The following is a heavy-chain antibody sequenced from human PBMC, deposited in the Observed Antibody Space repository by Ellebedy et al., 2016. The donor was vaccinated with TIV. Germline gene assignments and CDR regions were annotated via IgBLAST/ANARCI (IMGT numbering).Heavy chain of an antibody. Sequence: GESLKISCAASGFTFSSYTINWVRQTPGKGLEWVSSISSSGSYLYYADSVKGRFTISRDNAKTSLSLQMNSLRVDDTAVYSCATSRARVYWGQGTLVTVSS. CDR2: ISSSGSYL. CDR3: ATSRARVY. CDR1: GFTFSSYT. J-gene: IGHJ4*02. V-gene: IGHV3-21*01.